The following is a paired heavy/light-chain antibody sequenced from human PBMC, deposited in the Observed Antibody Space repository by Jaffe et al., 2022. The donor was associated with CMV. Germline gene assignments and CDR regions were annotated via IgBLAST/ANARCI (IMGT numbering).Heavy chain of an antibody. D-gene: IGHD3-16*01. Sequence: QVQLVQSGAEVKKPGASVKVSCKASRYTFTDYYIHWVRQAPGQGLEWMGWISPKSGGTHYAQKFQGRVTMTRDTSINTAYMDLSSLRSDDTAVYYCARDPGGGLDDYFDYWGQGTLVTVSS. J-gene: IGHJ4*02. CDR3: ARDPGGGLDDYFDY. CDR1: RYTFTDYY. V-gene: IGHV1-2*02. CDR2: ISPKSGGT.
Light chain of an antibody. CDR1: SSNIGAGYN. J-gene: IGLJ3*02. Sequence: QSVLTQPPSVSGAPGQRVTISCTGSSSNIGAGYNVHWYLQLPGTAPKLLIYGNNNRPSEIPDRFSGSKSGTSASLAITGLQAEDEADYYCQSYDSSLSGSVFGGGTKLTVL. CDR3: QSYDSSLSGSV. CDR2: GNN. V-gene: IGLV1-40*01.